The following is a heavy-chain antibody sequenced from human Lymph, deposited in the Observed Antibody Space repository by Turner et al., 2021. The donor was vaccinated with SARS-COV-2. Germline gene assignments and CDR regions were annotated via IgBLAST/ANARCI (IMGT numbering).Heavy chain of an antibody. CDR3: TTGWFTGTYGDYFDY. CDR1: GFTFSYAW. V-gene: IGHV3-15*01. CDR2: IKSKTDGGTT. Sequence: EVQLVESGGGLVKPGGSLRLSRAASGFTFSYAWMSRVRQAPGKGLEWVGRIKSKTDGGTTDYAAPVKGRFTISRDDSKNTLYLQMNSLKTEDTAVYFCTTGWFTGTYGDYFDYWGQGTLVTVSS. J-gene: IGHJ4*02. D-gene: IGHD1-7*01.